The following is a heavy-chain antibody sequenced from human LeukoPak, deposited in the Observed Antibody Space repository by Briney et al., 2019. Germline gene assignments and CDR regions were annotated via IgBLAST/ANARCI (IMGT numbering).Heavy chain of an antibody. CDR1: GFTFTAYL. CDR3: VRESEYYFNHSASFDY. J-gene: IGHJ4*02. Sequence: GGSLRHSCAATGFTFTAYLMHWSRQAPGKGLEWVAVMTSDGNAMFYADSVKGRVTIARDNYKYTLYLQMNRVIAEDTAVYYCVRESEYYFNHSASFDYGGQVTLVSVSS. D-gene: IGHD2/OR15-2a*01. V-gene: IGHV3-30-3*01. CDR2: MTSDGNAM.